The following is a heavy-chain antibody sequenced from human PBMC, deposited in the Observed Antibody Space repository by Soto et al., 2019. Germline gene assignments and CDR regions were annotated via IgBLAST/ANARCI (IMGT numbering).Heavy chain of an antibody. Sequence: EVQLVESGGGLVQPGGSLRLSCAASGFTFSSYSMNWVRQAPGKGLEWVSYISSSSSTIYYAGSVKGRFTISRDNAKNSRYLQMNSLRDEDTAVYYCASGMAALNWFGPWGQGTLVTVSS. V-gene: IGHV3-48*02. CDR2: ISSSSSTI. J-gene: IGHJ5*02. CDR3: ASGMAALNWFGP. CDR1: GFTFSSYS. D-gene: IGHD1-20*01.